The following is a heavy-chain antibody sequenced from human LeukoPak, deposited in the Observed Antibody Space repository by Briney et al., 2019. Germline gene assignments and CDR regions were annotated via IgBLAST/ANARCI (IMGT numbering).Heavy chain of an antibody. CDR2: IYYSGST. V-gene: IGHV4-59*01. Sequence: PSETLSLTCTVSGGSISSYYWSWIRQPPGKGLEWIGYIYYSGSTNYNPSLKSRVTISVDTSKNQFSLKLSSVTAADTAVYYCAREAGYFDYWGPGTLVTVSS. CDR3: AREAGYFDY. J-gene: IGHJ4*02. CDR1: GGSISSYY.